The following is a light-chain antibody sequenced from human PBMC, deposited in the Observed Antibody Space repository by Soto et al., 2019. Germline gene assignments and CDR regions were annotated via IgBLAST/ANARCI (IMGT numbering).Light chain of an antibody. Sequence: QSVLTQAPSVSGAPGQRVTISCTGSSSNIGANYDVHWYRQLPGTAPKLVIFGNTNRPSGVPDRFSGSKSGTSASLAITGLQAEDEADYYCQSYEGSLSAHVFGTGTKVTVL. CDR3: QSYEGSLSAHV. J-gene: IGLJ1*01. CDR2: GNT. V-gene: IGLV1-40*01. CDR1: SSNIGANYD.